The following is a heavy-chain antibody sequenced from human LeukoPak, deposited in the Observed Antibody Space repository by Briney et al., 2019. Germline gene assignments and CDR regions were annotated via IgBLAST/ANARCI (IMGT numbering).Heavy chain of an antibody. J-gene: IGHJ4*02. D-gene: IGHD3-22*01. Sequence: PGGSLRLSCTASGFTFGDYAMSWVRQAPGKGLEWVGFIRSKAYGGTTEYAASVEGRFTISRDDSKSIAYLQMNSLKTEDTAVYYCTRDTYYYDSSIPGYWGQGTLVTVSS. CDR3: TRDTYYYDSSIPGY. CDR1: GFTFGDYA. CDR2: IRSKAYGGTT. V-gene: IGHV3-49*04.